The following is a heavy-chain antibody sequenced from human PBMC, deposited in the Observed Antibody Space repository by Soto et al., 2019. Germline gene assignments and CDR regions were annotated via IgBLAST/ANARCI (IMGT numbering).Heavy chain of an antibody. CDR2: ISYDGSNQ. V-gene: IGHV3-30*18. CDR3: AKDQASGQGSFDS. CDR1: GFTFNIYG. J-gene: IGHJ4*02. Sequence: GGSLSLSCATSGFTFNIYGMHWVRQAPDKGLEWVALISYDGSNQYYADSVKGRFTISRDNSKNTLFLQMNSLRADDTAVYYCAKDQASGQGSFDSWGQGTLVTVSS.